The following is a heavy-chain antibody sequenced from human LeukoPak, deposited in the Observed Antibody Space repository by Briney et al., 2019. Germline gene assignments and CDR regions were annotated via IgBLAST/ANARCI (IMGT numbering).Heavy chain of an antibody. J-gene: IGHJ4*02. V-gene: IGHV1-46*01. Sequence: GASVKVSCKASGYTFTGYYMHWVRQAPGQGLEWMGIINPSGGSTSYAQKFQGRVTMTRDTSTSTVYMELSSLRSEDTAVYYCARDTYYYDSSGYYSQSYFDYWGQGTLVTVSS. CDR2: INPSGGST. CDR3: ARDTYYYDSSGYYSQSYFDY. CDR1: GYTFTGYY. D-gene: IGHD3-22*01.